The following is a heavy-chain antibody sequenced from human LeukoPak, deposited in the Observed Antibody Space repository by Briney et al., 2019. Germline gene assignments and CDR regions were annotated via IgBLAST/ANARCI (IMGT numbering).Heavy chain of an antibody. CDR2: IIPIFGTA. V-gene: IGHV1-69*13. CDR3: ASAEYHDFWSGYTPFDY. D-gene: IGHD3-3*01. Sequence: ASVKVSCKASGGTFSSYANSWVRQAPGQGLEWMGGIIPIFGTANYAQKFQGRVTIAADESTSTAYMELSSLRSEDTAVYYCASAEYHDFWSGYTPFDYWGQGTLVTVSS. CDR1: GGTFSSYA. J-gene: IGHJ4*02.